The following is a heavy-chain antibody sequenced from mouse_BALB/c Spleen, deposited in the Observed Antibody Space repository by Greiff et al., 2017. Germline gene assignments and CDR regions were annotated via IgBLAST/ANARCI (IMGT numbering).Heavy chain of an antibody. V-gene: IGHV1-5*01. Sequence: EVQLQQSGTVLARPGASVKMSCKASGYTFTSYWMHWVKQRPGQGLEWIGAIYPGNSDTSYNQKFKGKAKLTAVTSTSTAYMELSSLTNEDSAVYYCTRKWEYFDYWGQGTTLTVSS. CDR1: GYTFTSYW. CDR2: IYPGNSDT. D-gene: IGHD1-3*01. J-gene: IGHJ2*01. CDR3: TRKWEYFDY.